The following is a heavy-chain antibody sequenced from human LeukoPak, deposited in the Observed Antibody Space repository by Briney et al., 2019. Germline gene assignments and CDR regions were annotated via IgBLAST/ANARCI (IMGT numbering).Heavy chain of an antibody. CDR3: ARVHDGSSWYRPILGLGH. CDR1: GYTFTSYG. D-gene: IGHD6-13*01. V-gene: IGHV1-18*01. Sequence: ASVKVSCKASGYTFTSYGISWVRQAPGQGLEWMGWISAYNGNTNYAQKLQGRVTMTTDTSTSTAYMELRSLRSDDTAVYYCARVHDGSSWYRPILGLGHWGQGTLVTVSS. J-gene: IGHJ4*02. CDR2: ISAYNGNT.